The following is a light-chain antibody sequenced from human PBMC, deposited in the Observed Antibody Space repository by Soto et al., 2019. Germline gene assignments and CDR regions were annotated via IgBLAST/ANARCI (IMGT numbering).Light chain of an antibody. CDR2: ENN. J-gene: IGLJ1*01. CDR1: ASNIGRDP. V-gene: IGLV1-44*01. CDR3: AGWDGSLKGFV. Sequence: QSVLTQPPSASGAPGQRVTISCSGSASNIGRDPVNWYQQVPGTAPKLLIYENNHRPSGVPDRFSGSKSGTSASLVISGLQSEDDAEYFCAGWDGSLKGFVFGTGTKLTVL.